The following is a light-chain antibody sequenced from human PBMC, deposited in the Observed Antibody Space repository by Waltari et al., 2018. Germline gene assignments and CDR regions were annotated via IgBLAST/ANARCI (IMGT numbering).Light chain of an antibody. J-gene: IGLJ2*01. CDR2: DVS. CDR3: RSYTSSSTVGVL. CDR1: SYDVGHYNY. V-gene: IGLV2-14*03. Sequence: QSALTQPASVSGSPGQSITISCTGTSYDVGHYNYVSWYQQRPGKAPKLIIYDVSYRPSGVSNRFSGSKSGSTASLTISGLQAEDEADYHCRSYTSSSTVGVLFGGGTKLTVL.